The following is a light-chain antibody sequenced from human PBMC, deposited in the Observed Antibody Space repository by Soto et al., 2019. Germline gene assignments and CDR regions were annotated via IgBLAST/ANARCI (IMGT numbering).Light chain of an antibody. CDR3: CSYAGSYTYV. Sequence: QSALTQPRSVSGSPGQSVTISCTGTSSDVGGYNYVSWYQQHPGKAPKLMIYDVSKRPSGVPDRFSGSKSDNTASLTISGLQAEDEADYYCCSYAGSYTYVFGTGTKVTLL. J-gene: IGLJ1*01. CDR1: SSDVGGYNY. CDR2: DVS. V-gene: IGLV2-11*01.